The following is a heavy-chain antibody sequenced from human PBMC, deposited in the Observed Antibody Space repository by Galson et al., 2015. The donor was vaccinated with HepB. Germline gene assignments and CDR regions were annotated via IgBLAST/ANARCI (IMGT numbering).Heavy chain of an antibody. Sequence: SLRLSCAASGFTFSSYAMSWVRQAPGKGLEWVSAISGSGGSTYYADSVKGRFTISRDNSKNTLYLQMNSLRAEDTAVYYCARGWRAGNDAFDIWGQGTMVTVSS. D-gene: IGHD6-19*01. J-gene: IGHJ3*02. CDR3: ARGWRAGNDAFDI. CDR1: GFTFSSYA. V-gene: IGHV3-23*01. CDR2: ISGSGGST.